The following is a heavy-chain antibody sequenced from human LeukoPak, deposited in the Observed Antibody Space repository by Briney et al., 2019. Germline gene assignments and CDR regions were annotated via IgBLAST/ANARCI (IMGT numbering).Heavy chain of an antibody. J-gene: IGHJ6*03. D-gene: IGHD3-3*01. V-gene: IGHV4-59*01. Sequence: PSETLSLTCTVSGDYISSYYWSWIRQPPGKGLEWIGYIYYSGSTNYNPSLKSRVTISLDTSKNQFSLKLRSVTAADTAVYYCARGNKYFDFWSGYPHYIDVWGKGTTVTVSS. CDR1: GDYISSYY. CDR2: IYYSGST. CDR3: ARGNKYFDFWSGYPHYIDV.